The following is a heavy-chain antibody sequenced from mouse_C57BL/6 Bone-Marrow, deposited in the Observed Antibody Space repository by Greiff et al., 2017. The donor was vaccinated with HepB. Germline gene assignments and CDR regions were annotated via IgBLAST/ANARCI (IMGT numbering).Heavy chain of an antibody. D-gene: IGHD2-3*01. CDR2: IYPGGGYT. CDR1: GYTFTNYW. CDR3: ARSDGPWFAY. V-gene: IGHV1-63*01. J-gene: IGHJ3*01. Sequence: QVQLKESGAELVRPGTSVKMSCKASGYTFTNYWIGWAKQRPGHGLEWIGDIYPGGGYTNYNEKFKGKATLTADKSSSTAYMQFSGLTSEDSAIYYWARSDGPWFAYWGQGTLVTVSA.